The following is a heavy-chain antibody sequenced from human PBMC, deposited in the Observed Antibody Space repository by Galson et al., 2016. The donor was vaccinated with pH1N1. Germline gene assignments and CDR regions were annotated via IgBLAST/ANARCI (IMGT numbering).Heavy chain of an antibody. J-gene: IGHJ5*02. Sequence: SLRLSCVASGFTFSDYYMSWIRQAPGKGLEWVSNISSSGSTIYYADSVKGRFTISRDNAKNSLYLQMNSLRAEDTAVYYCARDPPYCSGGSCPLGHWFEPWGQGTLVTVSS. CDR3: ARDPPYCSGGSCPLGHWFEP. D-gene: IGHD2-15*01. CDR2: ISSSGSTI. V-gene: IGHV3-11*01. CDR1: GFTFSDYY.